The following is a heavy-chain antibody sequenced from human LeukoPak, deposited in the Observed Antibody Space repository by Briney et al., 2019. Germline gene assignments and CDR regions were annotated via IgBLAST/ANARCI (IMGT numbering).Heavy chain of an antibody. CDR1: GGSIGSYY. V-gene: IGHV4-59*01. CDR3: ARDRDSSGYPRGAFDI. D-gene: IGHD3-22*01. CDR2: IYYSGST. J-gene: IGHJ3*02. Sequence: SETLSLTCTVSGGSIGSYYWSWIRQPPGKGLEWIGYIYYSGSTNYNPSLKSRVTISVDTSKNQFSLKLSSVTAADTAVYYCARDRDSSGYPRGAFDIWGQGTMVTVSS.